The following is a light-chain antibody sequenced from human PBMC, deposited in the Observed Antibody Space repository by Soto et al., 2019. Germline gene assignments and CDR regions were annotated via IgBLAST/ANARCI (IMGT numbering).Light chain of an antibody. CDR1: SSDVGSYNL. V-gene: IGLV2-23*02. J-gene: IGLJ2*01. Sequence: QSALTQPASVSGSPGQSITISCTGTSSDVGSYNLVSWYQHLPGKAPKLMIFEVTKRPSGVSTRFSGSKSGNTDSLTISGLKAEDEADYHCSSYAGSSIFVVFGGGTKLTVL. CDR3: SSYAGSSIFVV. CDR2: EVT.